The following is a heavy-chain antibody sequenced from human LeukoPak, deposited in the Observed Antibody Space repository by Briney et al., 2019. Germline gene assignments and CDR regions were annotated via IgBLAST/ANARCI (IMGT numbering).Heavy chain of an antibody. J-gene: IGHJ5*02. Sequence: SETLSLTCAVYGGSFSGYYWSWIRQPPGKGLEWIGEINHSGSTNYNPSLKSRVTISVDTSKNQFSLKLSSVTAADTAVYYCARRGGGKWFDPWGQGTLVTVSS. V-gene: IGHV4-34*01. CDR2: INHSGST. CDR1: GGSFSGYY. CDR3: ARRGGGKWFDP. D-gene: IGHD2-15*01.